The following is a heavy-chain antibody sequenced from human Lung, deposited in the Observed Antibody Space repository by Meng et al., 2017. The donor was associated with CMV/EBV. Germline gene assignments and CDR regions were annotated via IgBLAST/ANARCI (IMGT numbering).Heavy chain of an antibody. CDR2: IDTGGST. Sequence: GGSLRLSCAASGFTVSRNYMNWVRQAPGKGLEWVSLIDTGGSTYYADSVKGRLTISRDNSKNTLYFEMNSLRVEDTAVYYCARSIGYCSSISCYPEDSGYYYYGMAVWGQGTTVTVSS. D-gene: IGHD2-2*03. V-gene: IGHV3-66*02. CDR1: GFTVSRNY. CDR3: ARSIGYCSSISCYPEDSGYYYYGMAV. J-gene: IGHJ6*02.